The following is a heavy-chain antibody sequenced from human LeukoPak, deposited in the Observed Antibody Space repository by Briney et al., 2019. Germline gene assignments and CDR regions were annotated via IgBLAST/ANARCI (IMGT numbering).Heavy chain of an antibody. J-gene: IGHJ3*02. CDR2: ISSTGSNI. CDR3: ARGLIYCGGDCYRAFDI. D-gene: IGHD2-21*02. V-gene: IGHV3-48*02. CDR1: GFXFSSYS. Sequence: GGSLRLSCAASGFXFSSYSINWVRQAPGKGLKWVSYISSTGSNIHYTDPVKGRFTISRDNGKNSLYLQMNSLRDEDTAVYYCARGLIYCGGDCYRAFDIWGQGTMVTVSS.